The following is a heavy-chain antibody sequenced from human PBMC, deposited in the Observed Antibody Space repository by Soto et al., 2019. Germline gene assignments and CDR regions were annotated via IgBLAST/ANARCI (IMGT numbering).Heavy chain of an antibody. CDR1: GFTFTSYE. D-gene: IGHD3-9*01. Sequence: EVQLVESGGGLAQPGGSLRLSCTASGFTFTSYEMNWVRQAPGKGLEWVSYISGSGSAIYYADSVKGRFTISRDNAKKSLFLQVNGLRAEDTAVYYCARKSDYDTFDYWGQGTLVTVSS. V-gene: IGHV3-48*03. CDR3: ARKSDYDTFDY. CDR2: ISGSGSAI. J-gene: IGHJ4*02.